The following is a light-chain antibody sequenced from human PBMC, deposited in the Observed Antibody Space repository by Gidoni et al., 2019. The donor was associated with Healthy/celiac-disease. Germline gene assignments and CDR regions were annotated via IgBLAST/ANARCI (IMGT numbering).Light chain of an antibody. CDR1: QDISNY. V-gene: IGKV1-33*01. J-gene: IGKJ4*01. Sequence: QMTQSPSSLSASVGDRVTITCQASQDISNYLNWYQQKPGKAPKLLIYDASNLETGVPSSFSGSGSGTDFTFTISSLQPEDIATYYCQQYDNLPLTFXGXTKVEIK. CDR2: DAS. CDR3: QQYDNLPLT.